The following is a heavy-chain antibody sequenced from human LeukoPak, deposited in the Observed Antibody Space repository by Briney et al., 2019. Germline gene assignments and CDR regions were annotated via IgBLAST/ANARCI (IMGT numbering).Heavy chain of an antibody. Sequence: SETLSLTCTVSGGSISSSYSYWGWIRQPPGKGLEWIGNIYYSGSTYYSPSLTSRVTVSVDTSENQFSLKLSSVTAADTAVYYCARAHSIASYYYGVDVWGQGTTVTVSS. V-gene: IGHV4-39*07. CDR1: GGSISSSYSY. CDR3: ARAHSIASYYYGVDV. D-gene: IGHD2/OR15-2a*01. J-gene: IGHJ6*02. CDR2: IYYSGST.